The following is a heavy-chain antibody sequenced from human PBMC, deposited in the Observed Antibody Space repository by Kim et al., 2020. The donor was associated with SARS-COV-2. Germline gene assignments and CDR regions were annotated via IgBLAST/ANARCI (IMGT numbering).Heavy chain of an antibody. CDR3: ARDGRPKNNSSGWYSYYYYYYGMDV. CDR1: GFTFSSYW. J-gene: IGHJ6*02. Sequence: GGSLRLSCAASGFTFSSYWMSWVRQAPGKGLEWVANIKQDGSEKYYVDSVKGRFTISRDNAKNSLYLQMNSLRAEDTAVYYCARDGRPKNNSSGWYSYYYYYYGMDVWGQGTTVTVSS. CDR2: IKQDGSEK. D-gene: IGHD6-19*01. V-gene: IGHV3-7*03.